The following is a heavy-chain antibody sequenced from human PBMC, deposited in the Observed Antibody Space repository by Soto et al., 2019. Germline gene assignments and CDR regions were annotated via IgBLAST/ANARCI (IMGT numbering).Heavy chain of an antibody. V-gene: IGHV3-23*01. CDR3: GKRSASLVCLGY. CDR1: GFTFSNYD. CDR2: ISGGGGRI. Sequence: EVQLLESGGGLVQPGGSLRLSCAASGFTFSNYDMSSVRQAPGKGLEWVSTISGGGGRINYADSVKGRFTISKDKSKNTVYMQMNMLMAEDTAVYHCGKRSASLVCLGYWGQGTLVTDSS. D-gene: IGHD2-15*01. J-gene: IGHJ4*02.